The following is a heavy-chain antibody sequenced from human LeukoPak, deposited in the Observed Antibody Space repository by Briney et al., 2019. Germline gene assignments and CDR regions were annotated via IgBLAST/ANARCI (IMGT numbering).Heavy chain of an antibody. Sequence: GGSLRLSCAASGFTFSSYAMHWVRQAPGKGLEWVAVISYDGSNKYYADSVKGRFTISRDNSKNALYLQMNSLRAEDTAVYYCARDLIVGAQGFDYWGQGTLVTVSS. J-gene: IGHJ4*02. CDR3: ARDLIVGAQGFDY. D-gene: IGHD1-26*01. CDR1: GFTFSSYA. V-gene: IGHV3-30-3*01. CDR2: ISYDGSNK.